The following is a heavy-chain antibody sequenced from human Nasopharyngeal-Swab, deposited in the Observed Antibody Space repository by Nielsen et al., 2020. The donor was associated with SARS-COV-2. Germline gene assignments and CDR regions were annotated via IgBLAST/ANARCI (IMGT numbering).Heavy chain of an antibody. J-gene: IGHJ6*02. CDR1: GFSFNNYG. CDR3: ARRKEILWLGSQRHGMDV. CDR2: ISYEGSIK. Sequence: GESLKISCTASGFSFNNYGMHWVRQAPGKGLEWVAIISYEGSIKHYADYVEGRFPISRDASKNTLYLQMNSLRPEDTAVYYCARRKEILWLGSQRHGMDVWGQGTTVTVSS. D-gene: IGHD3-10*01. V-gene: IGHV3-30*03.